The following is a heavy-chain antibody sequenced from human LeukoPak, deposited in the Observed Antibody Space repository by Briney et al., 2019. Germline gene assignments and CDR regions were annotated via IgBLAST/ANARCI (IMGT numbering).Heavy chain of an antibody. J-gene: IGHJ4*02. CDR2: IRQDGDTK. CDR1: GFPFNAYW. D-gene: IGHD6-13*01. CDR3: ARSLPYGTTWYGRSDF. V-gene: IGHV3-7*03. Sequence: GGSLRLSCAASGFPFNAYWMTWVRQAPGKGLEWVANIRQDGDTKYYVDSVEGRFTISRDNAMNSLYLQMNSLRAEDTAIYYCARSLPYGTTWYGRSDFWGQGTLVTVSS.